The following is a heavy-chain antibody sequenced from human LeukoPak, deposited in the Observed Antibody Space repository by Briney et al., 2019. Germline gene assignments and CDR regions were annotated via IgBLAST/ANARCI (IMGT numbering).Heavy chain of an antibody. Sequence: ASVKVSCKASGYTFTGYYMHWVRQAPGQGLEWMGWINPNSGVTKYAQKFQGRVTMTRDTSISTAYMELGRLRPDDTAVYYCARDRDWNLDYWGQGTLVTVSS. V-gene: IGHV1-2*02. CDR3: ARDRDWNLDY. D-gene: IGHD1-1*01. CDR1: GYTFTGYY. CDR2: INPNSGVT. J-gene: IGHJ4*02.